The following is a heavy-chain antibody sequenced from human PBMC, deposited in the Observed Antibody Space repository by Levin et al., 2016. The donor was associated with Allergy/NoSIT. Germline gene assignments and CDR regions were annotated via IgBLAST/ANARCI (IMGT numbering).Heavy chain of an antibody. J-gene: IGHJ4*02. CDR3: ARETVVVVAATWFFSL. D-gene: IGHD2-15*01. Sequence: VRQMPGKGLEWIGRIYTSGSTNYNPSLKSRVTMSVDTSKNQFSLKLSSVTAADTAVYYCARETVVVVAATWFFSLWGQGTLVTVSS. CDR2: IYTSGST. V-gene: IGHV4-4*07.